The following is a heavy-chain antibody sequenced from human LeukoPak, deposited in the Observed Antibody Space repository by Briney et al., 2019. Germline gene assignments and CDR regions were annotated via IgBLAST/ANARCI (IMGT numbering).Heavy chain of an antibody. Sequence: GGSLRLSCAASGFTFSNAWMAWVRQAPGKGLEWVGRIKTKTDGGTADYAAPVKGRFTISRDDSKNTLYLQLNSLKTEDTAVYYCTTEWALAGNFYWGQGTLVTVSS. CDR2: IKTKTDGGTA. J-gene: IGHJ4*02. CDR3: TTEWALAGNFY. CDR1: GFTFSNAW. V-gene: IGHV3-15*01. D-gene: IGHD6-19*01.